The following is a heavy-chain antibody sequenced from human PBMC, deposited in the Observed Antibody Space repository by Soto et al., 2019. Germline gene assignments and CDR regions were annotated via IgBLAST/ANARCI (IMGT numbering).Heavy chain of an antibody. CDR1: GFTFRGSA. Sequence: PGGSLRLSCAASGFTFRGSAIHWVRQAPGKGLEWVGRIRNKSYNYATAYAASVTGRFTIFRDDSKNMAFLHMNSLKTDDTAVYYCTRLSGDYSTGKQNYFDYWGQGTLVTVSS. J-gene: IGHJ4*02. CDR2: IRNKSYNYAT. D-gene: IGHD3-22*01. V-gene: IGHV3-73*01. CDR3: TRLSGDYSTGKQNYFDY.